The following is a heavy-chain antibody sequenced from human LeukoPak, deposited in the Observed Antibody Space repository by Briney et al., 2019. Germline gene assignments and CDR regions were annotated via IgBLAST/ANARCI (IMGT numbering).Heavy chain of an antibody. D-gene: IGHD3-10*01. CDR1: GFTVSSNY. Sequence: GGSLRLSCAASGFTVSSNYMSWVRQAPGKGLEWVSVIYSGGSTYYADSVKRRFTISRDNSKNTLYLQMNSLRAEDTAVYYCARGPYGSGSYSWFDPWGQGTLVTVSS. CDR3: ARGPYGSGSYSWFDP. CDR2: IYSGGST. J-gene: IGHJ5*02. V-gene: IGHV3-53*01.